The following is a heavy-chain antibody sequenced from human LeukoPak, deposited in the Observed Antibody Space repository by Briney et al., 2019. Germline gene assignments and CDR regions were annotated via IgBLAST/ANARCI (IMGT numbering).Heavy chain of an antibody. J-gene: IGHJ3*02. Sequence: PSETLSLTRTVSGYSISSGYYWGWIRQPPGKGLEWIGSIYHSGSTYYNPSLKSRVTISVDTSKNQFSLKLSSVTAADTAVYYCASGQQWLVRSGAFDIWGQGTMVTVSS. CDR3: ASGQQWLVRSGAFDI. D-gene: IGHD6-19*01. CDR2: IYHSGST. CDR1: GYSISSGYY. V-gene: IGHV4-38-2*02.